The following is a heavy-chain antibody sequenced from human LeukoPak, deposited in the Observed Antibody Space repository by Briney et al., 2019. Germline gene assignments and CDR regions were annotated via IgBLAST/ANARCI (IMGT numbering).Heavy chain of an antibody. Sequence: ASVKVSCKASGYTFTGYYMHWVRQAPGQGLEWMGWIDPNSGGTNYAQKFQGRVTMTRDTSISTAYMELSRLRSDDTAVYYCARVGDGYNGADYDAFDIWGQGTMVTVSS. D-gene: IGHD5-24*01. J-gene: IGHJ3*02. CDR2: IDPNSGGT. CDR1: GYTFTGYY. V-gene: IGHV1-2*02. CDR3: ARVGDGYNGADYDAFDI.